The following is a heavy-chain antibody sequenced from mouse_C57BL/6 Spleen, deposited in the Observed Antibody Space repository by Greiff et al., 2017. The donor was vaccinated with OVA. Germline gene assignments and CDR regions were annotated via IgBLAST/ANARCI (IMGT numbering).Heavy chain of an antibody. J-gene: IGHJ3*01. CDR3: TILRGDGGD. D-gene: IGHD1-1*02. Sequence: VKLQQPGAELVKPGASVKVSCKASGYTFTSYWMHWVKQRPGQGLEWIGRIHPAGSDTNYNQKFKGKATLTVDKSSSTAYMQLSSLTSDDTAVYSCTILRGDGGDWGQGTLVTVSA. V-gene: IGHV1-74*01. CDR2: IHPAGSDT. CDR1: GYTFTSYW.